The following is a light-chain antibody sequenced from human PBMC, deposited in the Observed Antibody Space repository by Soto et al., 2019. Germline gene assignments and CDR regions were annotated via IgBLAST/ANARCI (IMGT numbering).Light chain of an antibody. CDR3: QQYGHSPWT. Sequence: EIVLTQSPGTLSLSPGDRATLSCRASQTVSSSYLAWYQQKPGQAPRLLIYDASSRATGIPDRFSGSGSGTDFTLTISRLEPEDFAVYYCQQYGHSPWTFGHGTKVEVK. CDR2: DAS. J-gene: IGKJ1*01. V-gene: IGKV3-20*01. CDR1: QTVSSSY.